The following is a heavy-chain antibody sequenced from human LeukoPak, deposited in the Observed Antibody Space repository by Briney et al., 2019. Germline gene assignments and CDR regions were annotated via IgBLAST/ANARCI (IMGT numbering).Heavy chain of an antibody. D-gene: IGHD6-19*01. CDR1: GDSVSRNSVG. Sequence: SQTLSLTCAISGDSVSRNSVGWSWIRQSPSRGLEWLGRTYYRSKWYNEYAVSVQSRITINADTSKNQFSLHLTSVTPEDTAVYYCAKVESSGPDGFDIWGQGTMVTVSS. CDR2: TYYRSKWYN. CDR3: AKVESSGPDGFDI. V-gene: IGHV6-1*01. J-gene: IGHJ3*02.